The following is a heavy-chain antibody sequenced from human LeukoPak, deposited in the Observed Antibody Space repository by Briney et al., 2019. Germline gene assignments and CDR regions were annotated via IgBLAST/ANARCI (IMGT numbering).Heavy chain of an antibody. D-gene: IGHD6-6*01. CDR3: ARGLEYSSSSIDY. CDR2: IYSGGST. Sequence: GGSLRLSCAASGFTVSSNYMSWVRQAPGKGLEWVSVIYSGGSTYYADSVKGRFTISRDNSKNTLYLQMNSLRAEDTAVYYCARGLEYSSSSIDYWGQGTLVTVSS. CDR1: GFTVSSNY. J-gene: IGHJ4*02. V-gene: IGHV3-53*01.